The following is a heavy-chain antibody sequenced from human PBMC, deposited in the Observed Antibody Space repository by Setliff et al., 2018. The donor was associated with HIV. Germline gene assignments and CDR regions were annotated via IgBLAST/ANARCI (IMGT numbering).Heavy chain of an antibody. CDR2: IYYTGTT. CDR1: RGPISRFY. V-gene: IGHV4-59*12. J-gene: IGHJ3*02. CDR3: ARDRPPSTVDMLGAFDR. Sequence: ETLSLTCIVSRGPISRFYWSWIRQPPGKGLEWIGYIYYTGTTNYKPSLTSRVTISVDTSKNQLSLKLSSVTDADTDVYYCARDRPPSTVDMLGAFDRWGQGTMVTVSS. D-gene: IGHD4-17*01.